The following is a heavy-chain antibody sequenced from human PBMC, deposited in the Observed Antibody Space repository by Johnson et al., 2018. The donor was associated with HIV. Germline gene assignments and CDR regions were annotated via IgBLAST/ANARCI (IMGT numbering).Heavy chain of an antibody. Sequence: VQLVESGGGVVRPGGSLRLSCAASGFTFDDYGMSWVRQAPGTGLEWVSGINWNGGSIGYVDSVKGRFTISRDNSKKTLYLQMNILRPEDTAVYYCAKETRDSRSAFDIWGQGTMVTVSS. J-gene: IGHJ3*02. CDR2: INWNGGSI. D-gene: IGHD3-22*01. CDR3: AKETRDSRSAFDI. CDR1: GFTFDDYG. V-gene: IGHV3-20*04.